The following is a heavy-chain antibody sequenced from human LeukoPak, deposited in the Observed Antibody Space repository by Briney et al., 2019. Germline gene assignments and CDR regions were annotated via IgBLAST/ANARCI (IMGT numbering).Heavy chain of an antibody. CDR1: GFSFSSYA. CDR3: ARDFSSSLPFAY. J-gene: IGHJ4*02. V-gene: IGHV3-23*01. D-gene: IGHD2-15*01. CDR2: LSGGGFTT. Sequence: GGSLRLSCAASGFSFSSYAMSWVRQAPGKGLGWVSALSGGGFTTYYADSVKGRFSISRDNSKNTVFLQMNSLRAEDTAVYYCARDFSSSLPFAYWGQGTLVTVSS.